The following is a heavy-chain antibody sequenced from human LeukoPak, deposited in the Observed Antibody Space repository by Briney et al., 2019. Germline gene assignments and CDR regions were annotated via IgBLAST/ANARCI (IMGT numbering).Heavy chain of an antibody. CDR2: IYYSGST. J-gene: IGHJ2*01. V-gene: IGHV4-59*11. CDR1: GGSIRSHY. Sequence: PSETLSLTCTVSGGSIRSHYWSWIRQPPGKGLEWIGYIYYSGSTNYNPSLKSRDAISIHTSKTQFSLKLSSVTAADTAIYYCARSVQPGGKSWYFDLWGRGTLVTVS. CDR3: ARSVQPGGKSWYFDL. D-gene: IGHD1-26*01.